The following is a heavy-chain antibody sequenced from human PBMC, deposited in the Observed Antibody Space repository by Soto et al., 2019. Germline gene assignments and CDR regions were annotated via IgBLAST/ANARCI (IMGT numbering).Heavy chain of an antibody. CDR2: ISSSSTYI. V-gene: IGHV3-21*01. J-gene: IGHJ5*02. Sequence: EVQLVESGGGLVKPGGSLRLSCAASGFTFSSYSMNWVRQAPGKGLEWVSSISSSSTYIYYADSVKGRFTISRDNAKNSPYRQMNSPRAEDTALYYWAVIGVVAATHWFGPWGQGTLVTVSS. CDR1: GFTFSSYS. CDR3: AVIGVVAATHWFGP. D-gene: IGHD2-15*01.